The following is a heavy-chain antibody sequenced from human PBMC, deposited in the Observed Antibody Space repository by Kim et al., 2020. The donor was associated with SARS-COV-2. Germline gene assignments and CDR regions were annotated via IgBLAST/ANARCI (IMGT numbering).Heavy chain of an antibody. V-gene: IGHV3-23*01. D-gene: IGHD1-26*01. CDR3: ARDGNSDNIRKAFDI. CDR1: GFTFSSQA. Sequence: GGSLRLSCAASGFTFSSQAMSWVRQAPGKGLEWVSIVTSGGDTYYADSVKGRFTISRDNSKNTLHLQMNSLRAEDTAVYFCARDGNSDNIRKAFDIWGQGTMVTVSS. CDR2: VTSGGDT. J-gene: IGHJ3*02.